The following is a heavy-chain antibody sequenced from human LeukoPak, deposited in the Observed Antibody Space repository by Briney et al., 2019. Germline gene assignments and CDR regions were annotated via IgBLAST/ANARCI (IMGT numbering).Heavy chain of an antibody. D-gene: IGHD2-8*01. CDR3: TAEKNGSPQY. V-gene: IGHV4-39*07. CDR1: RGSISSSCYY. CDR2: IYYTRST. Sequence: SETLSLTCTVYRGSISSSCYYWSWVRQTPGKGLEGIASIYYTRSTYYNLYLKSPVTIALPMTKNALCLTMRDVTAADTAVYFCTAEKNGSPQYWGQGTQFAVSS. J-gene: IGHJ4*02.